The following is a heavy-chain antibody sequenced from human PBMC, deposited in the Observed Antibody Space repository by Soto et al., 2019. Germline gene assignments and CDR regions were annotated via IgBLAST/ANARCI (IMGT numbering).Heavy chain of an antibody. CDR1: GYTFTSYG. CDR2: ISAYNGNT. D-gene: IGHD3-10*01. J-gene: IGHJ3*02. V-gene: IGHV1-18*01. Sequence: ASVKVSCKASGYTFTSYGISWVRQAPGQGLEWMGWISAYNGNTNYAQKLQGRVTMTTDTSTSTAYMELRSLRSDDTAVYYCAIKKVKSYYGSGSYYALDIWGQGTMVTVSS. CDR3: AIKKVKSYYGSGSYYALDI.